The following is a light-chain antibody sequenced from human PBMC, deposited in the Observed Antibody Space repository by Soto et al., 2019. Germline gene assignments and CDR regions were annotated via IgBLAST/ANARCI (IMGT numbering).Light chain of an antibody. Sequence: EILLTQSPATLSLSPGERATLSCGASQSVTSNSLAWYQHKPGLPPRLLIYDASIRATGVPDRFSGTGSGTDFILSVSRLEPEDFAVYYCQQYANVPITFGQGTRLEI. V-gene: IGKV3D-20*01. CDR2: DAS. CDR3: QQYANVPIT. J-gene: IGKJ5*01. CDR1: QSVTSNS.